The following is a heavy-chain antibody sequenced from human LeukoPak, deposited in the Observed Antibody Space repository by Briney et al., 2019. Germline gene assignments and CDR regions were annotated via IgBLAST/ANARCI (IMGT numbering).Heavy chain of an antibody. V-gene: IGHV1-8*01. CDR2: MNPNSGNT. CDR1: GYTFTSYD. CDR3: ARVQDYYGSAKDHWFDP. Sequence: ASVKVSCKASGYTFTSYDINWVRQATGQGLEWMGWMNPNSGNTGYAQKFQGRVTMTRNTSISTAYMALSSLRFEDTAGYYSARVQDYYGSAKDHWFDPWGQGTLVTVSS. J-gene: IGHJ5*02. D-gene: IGHD3-10*01.